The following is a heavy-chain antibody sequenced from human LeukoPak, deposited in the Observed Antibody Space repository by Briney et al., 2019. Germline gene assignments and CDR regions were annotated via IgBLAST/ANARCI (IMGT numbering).Heavy chain of an antibody. J-gene: IGHJ4*02. CDR3: ARELLWDYYGSGSYYGY. D-gene: IGHD3-10*01. CDR2: INSDGSST. V-gene: IGHV3-74*01. CDR1: GFTFSSHW. Sequence: QTGGSLRLSCAASGFTFSSHWMHWVRQAPGKGLVWVSRINSDGSSTSYADSVKGRFTISRDNAKNTLYLQMNSLRAEDTAVYYCARELLWDYYGSGSYYGYWGQGTLVTVSS.